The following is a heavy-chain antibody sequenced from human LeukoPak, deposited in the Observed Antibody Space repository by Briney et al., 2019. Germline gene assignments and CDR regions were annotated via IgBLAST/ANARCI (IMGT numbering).Heavy chain of an antibody. CDR1: GGSISSSSYY. J-gene: IGHJ4*02. V-gene: IGHV4-39*07. CDR2: IYYSGST. Sequence: SETLSLTCTVSGGSISSSSYYWGWIRQPPGKGLEWTGSIYYSGSTYYNPSLKSRVTISVDTSKNQFSLKLSSVTAADTAVYYCASSPAAAGTVELWYWGQGTLVTVSS. CDR3: ASSPAAAGTVELWY. D-gene: IGHD6-13*01.